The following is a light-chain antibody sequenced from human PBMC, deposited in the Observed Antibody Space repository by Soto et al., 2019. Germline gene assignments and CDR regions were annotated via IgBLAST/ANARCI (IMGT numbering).Light chain of an antibody. V-gene: IGKV3-15*01. CDR3: QHYNNWPIT. Sequence: EVVMTQSPATLSVSPGERVTLSCRASQSVSRHLAWYQQKPGQAPRLLIYGASTRATGIPVRFSGDGSGTEFTLTILTLQSEDVAVYYCQHYNNWPITLGQGTRLEIK. CDR1: QSVSRH. CDR2: GAS. J-gene: IGKJ5*01.